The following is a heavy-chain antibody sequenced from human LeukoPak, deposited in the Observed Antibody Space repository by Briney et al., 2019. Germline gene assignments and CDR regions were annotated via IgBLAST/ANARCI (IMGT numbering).Heavy chain of an antibody. D-gene: IGHD3-22*01. CDR3: ARVDSSGYLLDY. V-gene: IGHV4-59*08. CDR1: GGSISSYY. J-gene: IGHJ4*02. CDR2: IYYSGST. Sequence: SETLSLTCTVSGGSISSYYWSWIRQPPGKGLEWIGYIYYSGSTNYNPSLKSRVTISVDTSKNQFSLKLSSVTAADTAVYYCARVDSSGYLLDYRGQGTLVTVSS.